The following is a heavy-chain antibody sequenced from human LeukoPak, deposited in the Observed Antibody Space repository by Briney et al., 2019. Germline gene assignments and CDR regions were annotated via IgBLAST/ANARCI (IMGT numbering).Heavy chain of an antibody. CDR3: AKGGEFWSGYYPFDY. Sequence: GGSLRLSCAASGLTFSSYAMSWVRQAPGKGLEWVSAISGSGGSTYYADSVKGRFTISRDNSKNTLYLQMNSLRAEDTAVYYCAKGGEFWSGYYPFDYWGQGTLVTVSS. J-gene: IGHJ4*02. D-gene: IGHD3-3*01. CDR1: GLTFSSYA. CDR2: ISGSGGST. V-gene: IGHV3-23*01.